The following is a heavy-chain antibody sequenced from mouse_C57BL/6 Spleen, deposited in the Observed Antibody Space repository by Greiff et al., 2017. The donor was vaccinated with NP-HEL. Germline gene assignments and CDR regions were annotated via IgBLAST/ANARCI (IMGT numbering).Heavy chain of an antibody. J-gene: IGHJ2*01. CDR2: ISSGSSTI. Sequence: EVKLMESGGGLVKPGGSLKLSCAASGFTFSDYGMHWVRQAPEKGLEWVAYISSGSSTIYYADTVKGRITISRDNAKNTLFLQMTSLRSEDTAMYYCARRKDCDAHFDYWGQGTTLTVSS. D-gene: IGHD2-13*01. CDR3: ARRKDCDAHFDY. CDR1: GFTFSDYG. V-gene: IGHV5-17*01.